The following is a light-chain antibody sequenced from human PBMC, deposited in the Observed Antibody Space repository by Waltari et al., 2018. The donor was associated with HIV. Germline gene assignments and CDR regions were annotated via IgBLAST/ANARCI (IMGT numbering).Light chain of an antibody. CDR1: SSDVGGYNY. CDR3: SSYTSSSTWV. V-gene: IGLV2-14*01. CDR2: EVS. J-gene: IGLJ3*02. Sequence: QSALTQPASVSGSPGQSTTISCTGTSSDVGGYNYVSWYQQYPGKAPKLMIYEVSNRPSGISNRFSGSKSGTTASLTISGRQAEDEADYYCSSYTSSSTWVFGGGTKLTVL.